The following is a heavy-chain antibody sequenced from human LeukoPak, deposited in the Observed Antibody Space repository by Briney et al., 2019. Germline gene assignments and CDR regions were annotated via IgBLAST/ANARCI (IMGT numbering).Heavy chain of an antibody. D-gene: IGHD3-10*01. Sequence: GGSLRLSCAASGFTFSSYWMSWVRRAPGKGLEWVANIKQDGSEKYYVDSVKGRFTISRDNAKNSLYLQMNSLRAEDTAVYYCAVYGSGSYYNVVPPDYWGQGTLVTVSS. V-gene: IGHV3-7*01. CDR2: IKQDGSEK. J-gene: IGHJ4*02. CDR1: GFTFSSYW. CDR3: AVYGSGSYYNVVPPDY.